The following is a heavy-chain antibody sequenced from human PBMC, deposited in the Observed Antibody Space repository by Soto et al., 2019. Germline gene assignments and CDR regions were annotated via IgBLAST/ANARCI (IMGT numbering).Heavy chain of an antibody. Sequence: ASVKVSCKASGYTFTSYGISWVRQAPGQGLEWMGWISVDDGDTNYAQNFQGRVTMSTDTSTSTAYMEMRSLRSDDTAVYYCARDQVAKWAPGSAMVNYYYGMDAWGKGTTVNVSS. D-gene: IGHD5-18*01. CDR3: ARDQVAKWAPGSAMVNYYYGMDA. CDR1: GYTFTSYG. V-gene: IGHV1-18*04. J-gene: IGHJ6*04. CDR2: ISVDDGDT.